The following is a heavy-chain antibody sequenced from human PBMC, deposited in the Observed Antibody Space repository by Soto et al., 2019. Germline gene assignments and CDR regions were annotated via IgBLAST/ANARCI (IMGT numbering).Heavy chain of an antibody. CDR2: ISNIGLT. D-gene: IGHD3-10*01. J-gene: IGHJ6*02. CDR3: TTQGFGGLHGLVDV. Sequence: QVQLQESGPGLVKPSETLSLTCTVSGGSISSINNHFSNHYCSWIRLSTGKGLEWIDYISNIGLTRYDPSSQSRVSISVDTSKNQFSLKLTSVTAADTAVYYCTTQGFGGLHGLVDVWGQGTTVTVSS. CDR1: GGSISSINNHFSNHY. V-gene: IGHV4-61*01.